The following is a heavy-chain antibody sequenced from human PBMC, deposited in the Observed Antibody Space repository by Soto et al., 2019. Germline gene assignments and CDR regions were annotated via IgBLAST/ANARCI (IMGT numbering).Heavy chain of an antibody. CDR3: AKDLRPDGRYDLDY. J-gene: IGHJ4*02. Sequence: EVQLLESGGGLAQPGGSLRLSCAASGFIFRTYAMNWVRQAPGKGLEWVSVMLGDGSSSDYADSVRGRFTISRANAKNTLYLRMNNLRAEDTAVYYRAKDLRPDGRYDLDYWGQGTLVTVSS. V-gene: IGHV3-23*01. D-gene: IGHD1-26*01. CDR1: GFIFRTYA. CDR2: MLGDGSSS.